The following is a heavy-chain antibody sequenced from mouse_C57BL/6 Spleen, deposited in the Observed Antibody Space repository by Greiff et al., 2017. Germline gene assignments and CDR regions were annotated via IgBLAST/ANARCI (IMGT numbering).Heavy chain of an antibody. Sequence: EVKLMESGGGLVQPKGSLKLSCAASGFTFNTYAMHWVRQAPGKGLEWVARIRSKSSNYATYYADSVKDRFTISRDDSQSMLYLQMNNLKTEDTAMYYCVRDYYGSSYWYFDVWGTGTTGTVAS. CDR3: VRDYYGSSYWYFDV. V-gene: IGHV10-3*01. J-gene: IGHJ1*03. CDR2: IRSKSSNYAT. CDR1: GFTFNTYA. D-gene: IGHD1-1*01.